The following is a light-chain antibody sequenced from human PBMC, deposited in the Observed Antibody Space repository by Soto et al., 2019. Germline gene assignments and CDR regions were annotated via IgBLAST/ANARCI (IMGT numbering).Light chain of an antibody. Sequence: EIVLTQSPGTLSLSPGERATLSCRASQSVSRSYLAWYQQKPGQAPRLLIYGASSRATGIPDRFSGSGSGTDFTLTIRGLDPEDFAVYYCQQYGSLSWTFGQGTRVEIK. CDR3: QQYGSLSWT. CDR1: QSVSRSY. CDR2: GAS. J-gene: IGKJ1*01. V-gene: IGKV3-20*01.